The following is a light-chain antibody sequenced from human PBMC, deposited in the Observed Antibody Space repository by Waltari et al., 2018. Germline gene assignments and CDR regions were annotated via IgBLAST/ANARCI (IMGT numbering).Light chain of an antibody. J-gene: IGLJ2*01. CDR2: GNN. CDR1: SSNIGAGYD. CDR3: QSYDSSLSGVI. V-gene: IGLV1-40*01. Sequence: QSVLTQPPSVSGAPGQRITISCTGTSSNIGAGYDVHWYLQLPGTAPKVLLLGNNNRPSGVPDRFSASKSDTSASLAITGLQAEDEADYYCQSYDSSLSGVIFGGGTKLTVL.